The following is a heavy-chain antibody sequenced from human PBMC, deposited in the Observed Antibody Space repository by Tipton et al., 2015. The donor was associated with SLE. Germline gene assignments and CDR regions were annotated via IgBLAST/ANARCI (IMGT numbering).Heavy chain of an antibody. CDR2: IRNDGTNK. Sequence: GSLRLSCAASGFPFSPYGMHWVRQAPGKGLEWVAFIRNDGTNKYYADSVKGRFTVSRDNSRNTLYLQMENLRPEDTSLYYCAKFIGYTNGLFDLWGRGTLVTISS. D-gene: IGHD2-2*02. J-gene: IGHJ2*01. V-gene: IGHV3-30*02. CDR3: AKFIGYTNGLFDL. CDR1: GFPFSPYG.